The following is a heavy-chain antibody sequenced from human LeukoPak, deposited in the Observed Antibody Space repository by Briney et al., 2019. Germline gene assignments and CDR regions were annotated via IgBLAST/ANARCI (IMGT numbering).Heavy chain of an antibody. CDR1: GFTFSSYG. CDR3: ARDAEYWGIFDY. CDR2: IRYDGSNK. Sequence: GGSLRLSCAASGFTFSSYGMHWVRQAPGKGLEWVAFIRYDGSNKYYADSVKGRFTISRDNSKNTLYLQMNSLRAEDTAMYYCARDAEYWGIFDYWGQGILVTVSS. V-gene: IGHV3-30*02. D-gene: IGHD2/OR15-2a*01. J-gene: IGHJ4*02.